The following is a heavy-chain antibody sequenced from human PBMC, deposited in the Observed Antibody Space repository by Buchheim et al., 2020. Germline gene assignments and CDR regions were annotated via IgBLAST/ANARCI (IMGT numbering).Heavy chain of an antibody. J-gene: IGHJ6*02. V-gene: IGHV4-61*02. CDR1: GGSISSGSYY. Sequence: QVQLQESGPGLVKPSQTLSLTCTVSGGSISSGSYYWSWIRQPAGKGLEWIGRIYTSGSTNYNPSPRSRVTISDDTSKTQFSLKLSSVTAADTAVYYCRGSERPDYYYYGMDVWGQGTT. D-gene: IGHD1-26*01. CDR2: IYTSGST. CDR3: RGSERPDYYYYGMDV.